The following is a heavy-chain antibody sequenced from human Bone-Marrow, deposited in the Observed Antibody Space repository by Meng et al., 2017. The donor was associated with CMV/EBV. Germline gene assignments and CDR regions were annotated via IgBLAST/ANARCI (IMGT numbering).Heavy chain of an antibody. D-gene: IGHD2-2*01. CDR1: GYTFTGYY. J-gene: IGHJ5*02. Sequence: ASVKVSCKASGYTFTGYYMHWVRQAPGQGLEWMGWINPNSGGTNYAQKFQGRVTMTRDTSISTAYMELSRLRSDDTAVYYCASRPSKNQLLERRWFDPWGQGTLVTGSS. V-gene: IGHV1-2*02. CDR2: INPNSGGT. CDR3: ASRPSKNQLLERRWFDP.